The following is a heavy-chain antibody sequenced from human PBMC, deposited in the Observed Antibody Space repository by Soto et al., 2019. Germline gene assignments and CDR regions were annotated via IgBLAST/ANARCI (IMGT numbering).Heavy chain of an antibody. D-gene: IGHD6-6*01. CDR2: INPHSGGT. CDR1: GYTFTDYF. Sequence: ASVKVSCKASGYTFTDYFLHWVRQAPGQGLEWMGWINPHSGGTNYAQKFHGRVTMTRDTSISTAYMELSRLRTDDTAVYYCARFRSSSSFYFDYWGQGTLVPVSS. J-gene: IGHJ4*02. V-gene: IGHV1-2*02. CDR3: ARFRSSSSFYFDY.